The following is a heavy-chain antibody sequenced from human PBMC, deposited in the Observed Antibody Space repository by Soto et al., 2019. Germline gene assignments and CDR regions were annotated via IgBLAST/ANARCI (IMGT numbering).Heavy chain of an antibody. V-gene: IGHV4-59*08. Sequence: SETLSLTCTVSGGSISSYYWSWIRQPPGKGLEWIGYISYSGSTNYNPSLNSRVTISVDTSKNHFSLKLSSVTAADTAVYYCARHAVHSSGFTEYWGQGTLVTVSS. CDR1: GGSISSYY. J-gene: IGHJ4*02. CDR2: ISYSGST. CDR3: ARHAVHSSGFTEY. D-gene: IGHD6-19*01.